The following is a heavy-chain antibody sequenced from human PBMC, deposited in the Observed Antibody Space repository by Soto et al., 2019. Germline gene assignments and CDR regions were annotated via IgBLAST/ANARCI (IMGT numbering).Heavy chain of an antibody. CDR1: VYTLTELS. CDR2: FDPEDGET. D-gene: IGHD2-2*01. V-gene: IGHV1-24*01. CDR3: ATDRGIVVPAAMEVYFDY. J-gene: IGHJ4*02. Sequence: RASVKVSCKVSVYTLTELSMHWVRQAPGKGLEWMGGFDPEDGETIYAQKFQGRVTMTEDTSTDTAYMELSSLRSEDTAVYYCATDRGIVVPAAMEVYFDYWGQGTLVTVSS.